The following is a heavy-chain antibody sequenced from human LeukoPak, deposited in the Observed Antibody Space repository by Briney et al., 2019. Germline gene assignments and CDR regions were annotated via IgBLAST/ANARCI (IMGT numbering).Heavy chain of an antibody. D-gene: IGHD2-15*01. CDR1: GFTFSTFT. J-gene: IGHJ4*02. V-gene: IGHV3-23*01. CDR3: AKDKVPDGRWRFDY. CDR2: IGGGGDA. Sequence: PGGSLRLSCAASGFTFSTFTMNSVRQAPGPGLGWFSGIGGGGDAYYADSVKGRFTISRDNSKSTLCLQMNSLRAEDTAVYYCAKDKVPDGRWRFDYWGQGTLVTVSS.